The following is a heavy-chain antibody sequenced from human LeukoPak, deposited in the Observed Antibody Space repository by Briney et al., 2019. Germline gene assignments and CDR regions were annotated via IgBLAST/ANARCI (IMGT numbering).Heavy chain of an antibody. CDR1: GFTFRYYA. CDR2: ISGSGGST. V-gene: IGHV3-23*01. CDR3: AKRFLDMSDAFDI. Sequence: PGGSLRLSCAASGFTFRYYAMSWVRQAPGKGLEWVSAISGSGGSTYYADSVKGRFTISRDNSKNTLYLQMNSLRAEDTAVYYCAKRFLDMSDAFDIWGQGTMVTVSS. J-gene: IGHJ3*02. D-gene: IGHD3-3*01.